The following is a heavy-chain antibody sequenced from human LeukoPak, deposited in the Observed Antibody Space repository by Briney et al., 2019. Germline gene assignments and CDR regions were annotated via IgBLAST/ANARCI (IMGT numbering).Heavy chain of an antibody. CDR3: AKDHQSGSYSGTFDY. CDR2: IRYDGSNK. CDR1: GFTFSSYG. J-gene: IGHJ4*02. D-gene: IGHD1-26*01. Sequence: GGSLRLSCAASGFTFSSYGMHWVRQAPGKGLEWVAFIRYDGSNKYYADSVKGRFTISRDNSKNTLYLQMNSLRAEDTAVYYCAKDHQSGSYSGTFDYWGQGTLVTVSS. V-gene: IGHV3-30*02.